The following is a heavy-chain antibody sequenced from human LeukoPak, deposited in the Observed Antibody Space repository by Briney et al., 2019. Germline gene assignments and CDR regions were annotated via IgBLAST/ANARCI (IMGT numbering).Heavy chain of an antibody. Sequence: GGSLRLSCAASGFTFNSYWMTWVRQAPGKGLEWVANINQDGSEKHHVDSVKGRFTISRDNAKNSLYLQMNSLRAEDTAVYYRARDARSDCSGGSCFSWFDPWGQGTLVTVSS. V-gene: IGHV3-7*05. CDR3: ARDARSDCSGGSCFSWFDP. D-gene: IGHD2-15*01. J-gene: IGHJ5*02. CDR2: INQDGSEK. CDR1: GFTFNSYW.